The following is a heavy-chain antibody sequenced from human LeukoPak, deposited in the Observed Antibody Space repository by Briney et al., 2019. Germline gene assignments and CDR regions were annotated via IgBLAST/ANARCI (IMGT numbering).Heavy chain of an antibody. CDR3: ARVYYYGMDV. J-gene: IGHJ6*02. V-gene: IGHV3-11*01. Sequence: GGSLRLSCAASGFIFSDYYMNWIRQAPGKGLEWVSYISSSGSTIYYADSVKGRFTISRDNAKNSLYLQMNSLRAEDAAVYYCARVYYYGMDVWGQGTTVTVSS. CDR1: GFIFSDYY. CDR2: ISSSGSTI.